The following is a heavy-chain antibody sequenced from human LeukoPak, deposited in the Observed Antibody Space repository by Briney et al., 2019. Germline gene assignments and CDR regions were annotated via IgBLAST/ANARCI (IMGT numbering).Heavy chain of an antibody. CDR1: GFTVSSNY. CDR2: IYSGGST. J-gene: IGHJ4*02. CDR3: ARDEDVWGSYRPIDY. D-gene: IGHD3-16*02. V-gene: IGHV3-66*01. Sequence: PGGSLRLSCAASGFTVSSNYMSWVRQAPGKGLEWVSVIYSGGSTYYADSVKGRFTISRDNAKNSLYLQMNSLRAEDTAVYYCARDEDVWGSYRPIDYWGQGTLVTVSS.